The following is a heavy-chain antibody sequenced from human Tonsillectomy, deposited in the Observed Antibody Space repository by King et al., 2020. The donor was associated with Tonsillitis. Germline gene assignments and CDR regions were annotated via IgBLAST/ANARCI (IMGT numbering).Heavy chain of an antibody. Sequence: QLQESGPGLVKPSETLSLTCTVSGGSINSYFWTWIRQPPGKVLEWIGYIDYSGATKYHTGTTNSNPSLKSRVTISVDTSKNQFSLKLKSLTAADTAVYYCATNSSNRYYFDHWGQGTLVSVSS. V-gene: IGHV4-59*01. CDR1: GGSINSYF. J-gene: IGHJ4*02. CDR2: IDYSGATKYHTGTT. CDR3: ATNSSNRYYFDH. D-gene: IGHD6-19*01.